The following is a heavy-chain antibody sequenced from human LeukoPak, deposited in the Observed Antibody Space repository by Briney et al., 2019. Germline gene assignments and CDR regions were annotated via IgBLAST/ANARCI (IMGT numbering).Heavy chain of an antibody. J-gene: IGHJ4*02. CDR2: IYSGGST. CDR3: ARVSSGYVRGFDY. CDR1: GFTFSSYW. Sequence: GGSLRLSCAASGFTFSSYWMSWVRQAPGKGLEWVSVIYSGGSTYYADSVEGRFTISRDNSKNTLYLQMNSLRAEDTAVYYCARVSSGYVRGFDYWGQGTLVTVSS. V-gene: IGHV3-53*01. D-gene: IGHD3-22*01.